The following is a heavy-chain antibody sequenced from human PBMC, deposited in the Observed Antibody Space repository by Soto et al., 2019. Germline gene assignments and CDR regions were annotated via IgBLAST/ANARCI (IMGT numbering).Heavy chain of an antibody. Sequence: SVKVSCKASGGTFSSYAISWVRQAPGQGLEWMGGIIPISGTANYAQKFQGRVTITADESTSTAYMELSSLRSEDTAVYYCARALYDSSGGDAFDIWGQGTMVTVSS. CDR1: GGTFSSYA. CDR2: IIPISGTA. CDR3: ARALYDSSGGDAFDI. D-gene: IGHD3-22*01. V-gene: IGHV1-69*13. J-gene: IGHJ3*02.